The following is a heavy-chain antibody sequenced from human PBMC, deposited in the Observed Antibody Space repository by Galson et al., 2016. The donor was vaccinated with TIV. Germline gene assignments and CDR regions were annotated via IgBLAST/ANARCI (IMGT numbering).Heavy chain of an antibody. CDR3: ARTGNYYHYAMDV. D-gene: IGHD7-27*01. CDR1: GFTFSNYN. Sequence: SLRLSCAASGFTFSNYNMNWVRQAPGKGLEWVSSISSTSNYIYYGDPVKGRFTISRDNAENSLHLHMNSLRAEDTAIYFCARTGNYYHYAMDVWGQGTTDTVSS. J-gene: IGHJ6*02. V-gene: IGHV3-21*01. CDR2: ISSTSNYI.